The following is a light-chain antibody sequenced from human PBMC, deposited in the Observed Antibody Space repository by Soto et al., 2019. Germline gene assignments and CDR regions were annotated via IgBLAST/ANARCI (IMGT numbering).Light chain of an antibody. CDR1: QSISTW. J-gene: IGKJ1*01. CDR2: EAS. CDR3: LQDYNYPLT. Sequence: DIHMIHATCSLCASVGDGVTVTWRATQSISTWFAWYQQKPGQAPKLLIYEASKLASGVPSRFSGSGSGTEFTLTISSLQPEDFAIYFCLQDYNYPLTFGQGANVDIK. V-gene: IGKV1-5*01.